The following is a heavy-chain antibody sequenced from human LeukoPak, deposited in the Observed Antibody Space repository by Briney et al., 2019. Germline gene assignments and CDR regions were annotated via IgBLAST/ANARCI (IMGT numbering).Heavy chain of an antibody. Sequence: PGGSLRLSCTASGFAFSSYGMHWVRQAPGKGLEWVSFIRFDGSEKYYADSVRGRFTISRDNSKNTLSLQMNSLRVEDTALYYCAKDVYDCSGGSCPQYYYVMDVWGQGTTVTVSS. CDR2: IRFDGSEK. CDR3: AKDVYDCSGGSCPQYYYVMDV. D-gene: IGHD2-15*01. CDR1: GFAFSSYG. V-gene: IGHV3-30*02. J-gene: IGHJ6*02.